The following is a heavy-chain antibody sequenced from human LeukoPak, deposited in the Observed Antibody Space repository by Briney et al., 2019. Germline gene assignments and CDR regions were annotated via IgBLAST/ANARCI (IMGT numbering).Heavy chain of an antibody. V-gene: IGHV4-34*01. CDR2: INHSGST. CDR1: GGSFSGYY. J-gene: IGHJ5*02. CDR3: ARRVTMVRGVRVRGWFDP. Sequence: PSETLSLTCAVYGGSFSGYYWSWIRQPPGKGLEWIGEINHSGSTNCNPSLKSRVTISVDTSKNQFSLKLSSVTAADTAVYYCARRVTMVRGVRVRGWFDPWGQGTLVTVSS. D-gene: IGHD3-10*01.